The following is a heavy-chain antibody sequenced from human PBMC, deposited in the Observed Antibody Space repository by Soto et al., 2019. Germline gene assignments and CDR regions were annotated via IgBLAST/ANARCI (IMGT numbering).Heavy chain of an antibody. Sequence: SETLSLTCPVSGGSISSGGYYWSWIRQHPGKGLEWIGYIYYSGSTYYNPSLKSRVTISVDTSKNQFSLKLSSVTAADTAVYYCARDADSVVGGYDPWGQGTLVTVSS. D-gene: IGHD5-12*01. J-gene: IGHJ5*02. CDR1: GGSISSGGYY. V-gene: IGHV4-31*03. CDR3: ARDADSVVGGYDP. CDR2: IYYSGST.